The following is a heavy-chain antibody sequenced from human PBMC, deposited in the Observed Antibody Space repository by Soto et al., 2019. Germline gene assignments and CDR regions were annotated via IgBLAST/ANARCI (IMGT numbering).Heavy chain of an antibody. D-gene: IGHD3-9*01. CDR2: IWYDGSNK. V-gene: IGHV3-33*01. J-gene: IGHJ4*02. CDR1: GFTFSSYG. CDR3: ARQWTNYDILTGYFQYYFDY. Sequence: GGSLRLSCAASGFTFSSYGMHWVRQAPGKGLEWVAVIWYDGSNKYYADSVKGRFTISRDNAKNTLYLQMNSLRAEDTAVYYCARQWTNYDILTGYFQYYFDYWGQGTLVTVSS.